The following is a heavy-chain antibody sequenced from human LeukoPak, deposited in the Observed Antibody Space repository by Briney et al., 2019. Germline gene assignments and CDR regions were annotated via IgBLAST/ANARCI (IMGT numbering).Heavy chain of an antibody. Sequence: GRSLRPSCAASAFTLSTNWMHWVRQAPGKWLVWVSRIDIDGTITSYADSVKGRFTISRDNAKNTLYLQMNSLRVEDTAVYYCARDLNGARDYWGQGTLVSVSS. CDR2: IDIDGTIT. D-gene: IGHD2-8*01. CDR1: AFTLSTNW. V-gene: IGHV3-74*03. J-gene: IGHJ4*02. CDR3: ARDLNGARDY.